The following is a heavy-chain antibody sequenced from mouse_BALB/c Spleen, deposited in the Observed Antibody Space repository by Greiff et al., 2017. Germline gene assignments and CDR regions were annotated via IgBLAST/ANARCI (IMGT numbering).Heavy chain of an antibody. D-gene: IGHD1-1*01. CDR2: ISSGGST. CDR1: GFTFSSYA. CDR3: ARVSHYGSSYRYAMDY. Sequence: DVKLVESGGGLVKPGGSLKLSCAASGFTFSSYAMSWVRQTPEKRLEWVASISSGGSTYYPDSVKGRFTISRDNARNILYLQMSSLRSEDTAMYYCARVSHYGSSYRYAMDYWGQGTSVTVSS. J-gene: IGHJ4*01. V-gene: IGHV5-6-5*01.